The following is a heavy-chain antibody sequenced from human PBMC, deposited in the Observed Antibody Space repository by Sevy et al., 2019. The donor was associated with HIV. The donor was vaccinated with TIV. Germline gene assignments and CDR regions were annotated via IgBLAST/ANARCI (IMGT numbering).Heavy chain of an antibody. Sequence: GGSLRLSCVASGFRFSDEPMNWVRQAPGKGLEWISNIRSDSSVMSYADTVRGRFTVSRDNARNSLSLQLNSLRDEDXXXXXXXXXTQFGFDYWGQGTLVTVSS. V-gene: IGHV3-48*02. CDR3: XXXTQFGFDY. D-gene: IGHD3-16*01. CDR2: IRSDSSVM. CDR1: GFRFSDEP. J-gene: IGHJ4*02.